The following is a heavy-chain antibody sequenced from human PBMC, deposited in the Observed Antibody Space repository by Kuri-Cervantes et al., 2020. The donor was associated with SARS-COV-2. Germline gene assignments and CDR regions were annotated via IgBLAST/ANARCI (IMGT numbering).Heavy chain of an antibody. CDR2: MNPDTGNA. CDR1: GYTFTNND. CDR3: ARDSGSRLLWFGELWLDY. V-gene: IGHV1-8*02. J-gene: IGHJ4*02. D-gene: IGHD3-10*01. Sequence: ASVKVSCKASGYTFTNNDVNWLRQASGQGLEWMGWMNPDTGNAGYAQKFQGRVTMTRITSISTAYMELSSLRSDDTAVYYCARDSGSRLLWFGELWLDYWGQGTLVTVSS.